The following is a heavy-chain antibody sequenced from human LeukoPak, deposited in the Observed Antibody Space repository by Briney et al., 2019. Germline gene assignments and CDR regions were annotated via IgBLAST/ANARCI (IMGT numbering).Heavy chain of an antibody. CDR1: GITLKTYV. J-gene: IGHJ4*02. CDR3: AKYGIEVAGKALPDW. CDR2: ISASGSTI. Sequence: GGSLRLSCAASGITLKTYVVNWVRQAPGKGLEWVSSISASGSTIYYADSVKGRFTISRDNSQNTLYLQMNSLRAEDTAVYYCAKYGIEVAGKALPDWWGQGTLVTVSS. V-gene: IGHV3-23*01. D-gene: IGHD6-19*01.